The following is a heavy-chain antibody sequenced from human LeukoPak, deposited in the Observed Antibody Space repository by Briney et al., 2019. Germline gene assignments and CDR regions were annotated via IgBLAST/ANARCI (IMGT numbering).Heavy chain of an antibody. CDR2: IYHSGST. CDR3: ARGGGTTWELLDY. Sequence: SETLSLTCTVSGGSISSGGYYWSWIRQPPGKGLEWIGYIYHSGSTYYNPSLKSRVTISVDRSKNQSSLKLSSVTAADTAVYYCARGGGTTWELLDYWGQGTLVTVSS. D-gene: IGHD1-26*01. J-gene: IGHJ4*02. V-gene: IGHV4-30-2*01. CDR1: GGSISSGGYY.